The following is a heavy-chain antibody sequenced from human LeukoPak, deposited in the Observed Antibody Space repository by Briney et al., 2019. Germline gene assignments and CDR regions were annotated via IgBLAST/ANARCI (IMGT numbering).Heavy chain of an antibody. CDR3: ARVYSSSLTSFDY. D-gene: IGHD6-6*01. CDR1: GGSFSGYY. CDR2: INHSGST. Sequence: SETLSLTCAVYGGSFSGYYWSWIRQPPGKGLEWIGEINHSGSTNYNPSLKSRVTISVDTSKNQFSLKLSSVTAADTAVYYCARVYSSSLTSFDYWGQGTLVTVSS. V-gene: IGHV4-34*01. J-gene: IGHJ4*02.